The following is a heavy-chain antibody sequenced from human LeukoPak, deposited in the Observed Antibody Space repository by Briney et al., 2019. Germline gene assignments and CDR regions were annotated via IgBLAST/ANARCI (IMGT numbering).Heavy chain of an antibody. CDR2: IYYSGST. CDR1: GVSISSGDYY. V-gene: IGHV4-30-4*01. CDR3: ARRGSTMIVVAHERFVHYYMDV. D-gene: IGHD3-22*01. J-gene: IGHJ6*03. Sequence: SETLSLTCTVSGVSISSGDYYWSWIRQPPGKGLEWIGYIYYSGSTYYNPSLKSRVTISVDTSKNQFSLKLSSVTAADTAVYYCARRGSTMIVVAHERFVHYYMDVWGKGTTVTVSS.